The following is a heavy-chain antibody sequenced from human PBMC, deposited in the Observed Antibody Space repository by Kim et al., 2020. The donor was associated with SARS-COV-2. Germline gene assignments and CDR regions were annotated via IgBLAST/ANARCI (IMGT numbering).Heavy chain of an antibody. CDR3: ARDEVRGYSRPYYYYGMDV. Sequence: GGSLRLSCAASGFTFSSYWMSWVRQAPGKGLEWVANIKQDGSEKYYVDSVKGRFTISRDNAKNSLYLQMNSLRAEDTAVYYCARDEVRGYSRPYYYYGMDVWGQGTTVTVSS. CDR1: GFTFSSYW. CDR2: IKQDGSEK. V-gene: IGHV3-7*01. J-gene: IGHJ6*02. D-gene: IGHD2-15*01.